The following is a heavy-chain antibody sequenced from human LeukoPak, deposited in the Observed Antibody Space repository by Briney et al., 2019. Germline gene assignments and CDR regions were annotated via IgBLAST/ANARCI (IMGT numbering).Heavy chain of an antibody. CDR1: GFTFRNAW. CDR2: IKSKTDGGTT. CDR3: TTEPLGYFDY. Sequence: TGGPLGLSWAASGFTFRNAWLSGARRPQGKGREGVGRIKSKTDGGTTDYAAPVKGRFTISRDDSKNTLNLRMNSLKAEDTAVYYCTTEPLGYFDYWGQGALVTVSS. V-gene: IGHV3-15*01. J-gene: IGHJ4*02.